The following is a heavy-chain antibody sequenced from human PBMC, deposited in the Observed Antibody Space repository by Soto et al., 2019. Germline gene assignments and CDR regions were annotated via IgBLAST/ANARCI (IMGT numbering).Heavy chain of an antibody. CDR3: ARDKIAAAGLYYYYYGMDV. CDR1: GFTFSSYG. J-gene: IGHJ6*02. V-gene: IGHV3-33*01. Sequence: GGSLRLSCAASGFTFSSYGMHWVRQAPGKGLEWVAVIWYDGSNKYYADSVKGRFTISRDNSKNTVYLQMNSLRAEDTAVYYCARDKIAAAGLYYYYYGMDVWGQGTTVTVSS. CDR2: IWYDGSNK. D-gene: IGHD6-13*01.